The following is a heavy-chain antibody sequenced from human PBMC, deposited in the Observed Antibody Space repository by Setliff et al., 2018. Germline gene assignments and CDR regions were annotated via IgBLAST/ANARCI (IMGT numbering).Heavy chain of an antibody. CDR1: GFTFSSYS. J-gene: IGHJ4*02. CDR2: ISSSSSYI. D-gene: IGHD3-3*01. CDR3: AKGGSDFWSELDY. Sequence: GSLRLSCAASGFTFSSYSMNWVRQAPGKGREWVSSISSSSSYIYYADSVKGRFTISRDDSKNTLYLQMLSLRAEDTAVYYCAKGGSDFWSELDYWGQGTLVTVSS. V-gene: IGHV3-21*04.